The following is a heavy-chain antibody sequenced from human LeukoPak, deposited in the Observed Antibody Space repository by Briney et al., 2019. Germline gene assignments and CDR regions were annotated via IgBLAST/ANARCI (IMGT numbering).Heavy chain of an antibody. J-gene: IGHJ4*02. CDR1: GFTFSNYA. CDR2: ISINGDNT. V-gene: IGHV3-64*01. Sequence: GGSLRLSCAASGFTFSNYALHWVRQAPGKGLEYVSAISINGDNTYYANSVKGRFTISRDNSKNTPYLQMGSLRAEDMAVYYCARVLRDISGYYDYWGQGTLVTVSS. CDR3: ARVLRDISGYYDY. D-gene: IGHD3-22*01.